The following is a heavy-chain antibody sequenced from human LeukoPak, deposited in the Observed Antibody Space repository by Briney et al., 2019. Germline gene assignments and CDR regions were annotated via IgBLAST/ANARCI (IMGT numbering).Heavy chain of an antibody. D-gene: IGHD3-16*01. CDR3: ARIMYSYYGMDV. CDR1: GFTFTSYW. J-gene: IGHJ6*02. V-gene: IGHV3-7*01. CDR2: IKQVGSEK. Sequence: PGGSLRLSCAASGFTFTSYWMSWVRQAPGGGLEWVSNIKQVGSEKYYVDSVKGRFTISGDNAKNSLFMQMNSLRAEDTAVYYCARIMYSYYGMDVWGQGTTVTVSS.